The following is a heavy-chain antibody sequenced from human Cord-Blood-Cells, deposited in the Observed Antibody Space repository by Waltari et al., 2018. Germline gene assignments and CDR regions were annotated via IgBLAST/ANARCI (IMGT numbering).Heavy chain of an antibody. D-gene: IGHD3-3*01. CDR3: ARLLPSYYDFWSGYSAFDY. J-gene: IGHJ4*02. CDR2: IYPGDSDT. V-gene: IGHV5-51*01. Sequence: EVQLVQSGAEVKKPGESLKISCKGSGYSFTSYWIGWVRLMPGNGQEWMGIIYPGDSDTRYSPSFQGQVTISADKSISTAYLQWSSLKASDTAMYYCARLLPSYYDFWSGYSAFDYWGQGTLVTVSS. CDR1: GYSFTSYW.